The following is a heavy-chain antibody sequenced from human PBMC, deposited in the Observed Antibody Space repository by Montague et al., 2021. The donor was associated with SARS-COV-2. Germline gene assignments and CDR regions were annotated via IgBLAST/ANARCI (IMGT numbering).Heavy chain of an antibody. J-gene: IGHJ4*02. Sequence: ETLSLTCTVTGGPISGSSDYWGWIRQSPGKGLEWIASVDYSGNTYYSPSLKSRLTISVDTSKNQFSLKVNSVTAADTALYYCARREYSYGWGDWGQGTLVTVSS. CDR1: GGPISGSSDY. V-gene: IGHV4-39*01. D-gene: IGHD5-18*01. CDR2: VDYSGNT. CDR3: ARREYSYGWGD.